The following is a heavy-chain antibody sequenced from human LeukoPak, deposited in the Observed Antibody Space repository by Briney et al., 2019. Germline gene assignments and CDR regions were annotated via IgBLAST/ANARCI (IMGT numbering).Heavy chain of an antibody. CDR2: ISSRSSYI. CDR3: ARDRETTGYDY. D-gene: IGHD5-12*01. Sequence: KTGGSLRLSCAASGFTFSNYNMNWVRQAPGKGLEWVSSISSRSSYIYSADSVKGRFTISRDNAKNSLYLEMNSLRGEDTAVYFCARDRETTGYDYWGQGTLVTVSS. CDR1: GFTFSNYN. J-gene: IGHJ4*02. V-gene: IGHV3-21*01.